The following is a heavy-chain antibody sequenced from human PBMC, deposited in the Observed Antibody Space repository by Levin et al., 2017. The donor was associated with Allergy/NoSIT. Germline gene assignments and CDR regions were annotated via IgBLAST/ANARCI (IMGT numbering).Heavy chain of an antibody. D-gene: IGHD3-10*01. Sequence: PGESLKISCAASGFTFSSYAMHWVRQAPGKGLEWVAVISYDGSNKYYADSVKGRFTISRDNSKNTLYLQMNSLRAEDTAVYYCARVVGYYGSGSSPPDYWGQGTLVTVSS. CDR1: GFTFSSYA. CDR3: ARVVGYYGSGSSPPDY. J-gene: IGHJ4*02. CDR2: ISYDGSNK. V-gene: IGHV3-30-3*01.